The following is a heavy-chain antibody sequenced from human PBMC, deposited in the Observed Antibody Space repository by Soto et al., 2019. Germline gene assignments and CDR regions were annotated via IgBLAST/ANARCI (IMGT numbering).Heavy chain of an antibody. Sequence: ASVKVSCKASGGTFSSYTISWVRQAPGQGLEWMGRIIPILGIANYAQKFQGRVTITRDTSASTAYMELSSLRSEDTAVYYCARGVVGSWKDGCFDDWGQGTRVTVSS. D-gene: IGHD1-1*01. J-gene: IGHJ4*02. V-gene: IGHV1-69*02. CDR1: GGTFSSYT. CDR3: ARGVVGSWKDGCFDD. CDR2: IIPILGIA.